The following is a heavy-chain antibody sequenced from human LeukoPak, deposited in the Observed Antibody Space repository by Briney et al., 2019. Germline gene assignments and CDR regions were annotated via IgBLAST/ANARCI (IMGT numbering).Heavy chain of an antibody. V-gene: IGHV3-23*01. CDR1: GFTFSSYA. D-gene: IGHD2-8*01. CDR2: ISGSGGST. CDR3: AKDSMNGWFDP. Sequence: PGGSLRLSRAASGFTFSSYAMSWVRPAPGKGLERVSGISGSGGSTYYADSVKGRFTISRDNSKNTLYLQMNSLRAEDTAVYYCAKDSMNGWFDPWGQGTLVTVSS. J-gene: IGHJ5*02.